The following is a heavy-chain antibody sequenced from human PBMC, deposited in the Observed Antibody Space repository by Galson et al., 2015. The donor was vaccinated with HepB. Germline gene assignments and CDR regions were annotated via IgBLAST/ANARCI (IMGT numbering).Heavy chain of an antibody. Sequence: SLRLSCAASGFSFSSYGTHWVRQAPGKGLGWLAVIWYDGHNTFYADSVKGRITISRDTSNNTLYLALNSLGAEDTAVYYCARGTDFWSGSPPRFWGHGTLVTVSS. V-gene: IGHV3-33*01. D-gene: IGHD3-3*01. CDR1: GFSFSSYG. J-gene: IGHJ4*01. CDR3: ARGTDFWSGSPPRF. CDR2: IWYDGHNT.